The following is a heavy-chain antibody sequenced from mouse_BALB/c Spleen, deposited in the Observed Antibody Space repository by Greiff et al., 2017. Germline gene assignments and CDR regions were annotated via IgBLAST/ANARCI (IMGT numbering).Heavy chain of an antibody. J-gene: IGHJ1*01. CDR1: GYSITSGYY. CDR3: ARDYGSSGDYFDV. D-gene: IGHD1-1*01. Sequence: EVKLLESGPGLVKPSQSLSLTCSVTGYSITSGYYWNWIRQFPGNKLEWMGYISYDGSNNYNPSLKNRISITRDTSKNQFFLKLNSVTTEDTATYYCARDYGSSGDYFDVWGAGTTVTVSS. CDR2: ISYDGSN. V-gene: IGHV3-6*02.